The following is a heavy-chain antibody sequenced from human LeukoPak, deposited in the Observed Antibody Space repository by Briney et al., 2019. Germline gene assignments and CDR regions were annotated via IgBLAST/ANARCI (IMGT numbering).Heavy chain of an antibody. CDR3: AREDFGVDF. CDR2: INRDVSDT. CDR1: GFTFNSYY. D-gene: IGHD3-10*01. V-gene: IGHV3-74*01. J-gene: IGHJ4*02. Sequence: GGSLRLSCAASGFTFNSYYMNWVRQAPGKGLVWVSRINRDVSDTIYADSVKGRFTISRDNAKNTLFLQVNSLRAEDTAVYYCAREDFGVDFWGQGTQVTVSS.